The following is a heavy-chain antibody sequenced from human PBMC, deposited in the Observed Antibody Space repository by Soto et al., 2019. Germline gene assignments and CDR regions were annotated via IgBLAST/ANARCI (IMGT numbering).Heavy chain of an antibody. Sequence: ASVKVSCKASGYTFTSYYMHWVRQAPGQGLEWMGIINPSGGSTSYAQKFQGRVTMTRDTSTSTVYMELSSLRSEDTAVYYCARARDAAMVTDRSCFNYWGQGTLVTVSS. CDR1: GYTFTSYY. CDR3: ARARDAAMVTDRSCFNY. CDR2: INPSGGST. D-gene: IGHD5-18*01. V-gene: IGHV1-46*01. J-gene: IGHJ4*02.